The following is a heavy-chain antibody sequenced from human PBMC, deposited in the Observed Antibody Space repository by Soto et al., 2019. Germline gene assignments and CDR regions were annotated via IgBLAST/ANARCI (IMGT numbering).Heavy chain of an antibody. CDR3: ARGNIAAAVPH. D-gene: IGHD6-13*01. J-gene: IGHJ4*02. CDR2: IDAGNGNT. V-gene: IGHV1-3*01. Sequence: EASVKVSCKASGYTFTSYAMHWVRQAPGQRLEWMGWIDAGNGNTKYSQKFQGRVSITRDTSASTAYMELSSLRSEDTAVYYCARGNIAAAVPHWGQGTLVTVSS. CDR1: GYTFTSYA.